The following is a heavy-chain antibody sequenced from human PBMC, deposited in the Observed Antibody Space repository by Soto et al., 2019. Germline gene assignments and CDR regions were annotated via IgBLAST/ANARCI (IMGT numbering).Heavy chain of an antibody. J-gene: IGHJ4*02. Sequence: EVQLLESGGGLVQPGGSLRLSCAASGFTFSSYAMSWVRQAPGKGLEWVSAISGSGGSTYYADSVKGRFTISRDNSRXTLYLQMNSLRAEDTAVYYCAKHSGYYDSSGLNDYWGQGTLVTVSS. CDR3: AKHSGYYDSSGLNDY. D-gene: IGHD3-22*01. V-gene: IGHV3-23*01. CDR2: ISGSGGST. CDR1: GFTFSSYA.